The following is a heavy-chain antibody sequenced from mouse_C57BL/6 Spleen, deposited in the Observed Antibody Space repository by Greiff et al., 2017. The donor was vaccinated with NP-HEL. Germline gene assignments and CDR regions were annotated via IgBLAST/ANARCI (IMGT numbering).Heavy chain of an antibody. V-gene: IGHV5-9-1*02. J-gene: IGHJ3*01. CDR3: TRGYSNYDFAD. CDR2: ISSGGDYT. D-gene: IGHD2-5*01. Sequence: EVKVEESGEGLVKPGGSLKLSCAASGFTFSSYAMSWVRQTPEKRLEWVAYISSGGDYTYYADTVKGRFTISRDNARNTLYLQMSSLKSEDTAMYYCTRGYSNYDFADWGPGTLVTVSA. CDR1: GFTFSSYA.